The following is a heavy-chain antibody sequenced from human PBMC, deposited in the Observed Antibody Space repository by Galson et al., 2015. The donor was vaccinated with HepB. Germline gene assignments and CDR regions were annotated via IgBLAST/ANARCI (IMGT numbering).Heavy chain of an antibody. V-gene: IGHV5-51*01. Sequence: QSGAEVKKPGESLKISCKGSGYSFTSYWIGWVRQMPGKGLEWMGIIHPGDSDTRYSPSFQGQVTISADKSISTAYMELSRLRSDDTAVYYCARTYYDFWSGTNWFDPWGQGTLVTVSS. CDR3: ARTYYDFWSGTNWFDP. CDR1: GYSFTSYW. J-gene: IGHJ5*02. CDR2: IHPGDSDT. D-gene: IGHD3-3*01.